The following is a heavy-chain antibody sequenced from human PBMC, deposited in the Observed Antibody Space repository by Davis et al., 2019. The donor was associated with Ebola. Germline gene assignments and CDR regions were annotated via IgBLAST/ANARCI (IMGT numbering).Heavy chain of an antibody. V-gene: IGHV3-33*08. CDR2: IWYDGSNK. J-gene: IGHJ6*02. CDR3: ARGRFPNYGMDV. Sequence: GGSLRLSCAASGFTFSSYWMSWVRQAPGKGLEWVAVIWYDGSNKYYADSVKGRFTISRDNSKNTLYLQMNSLRAEDTAVYYCARGRFPNYGMDVWGQGTTVTVSS. CDR1: GFTFSSYW.